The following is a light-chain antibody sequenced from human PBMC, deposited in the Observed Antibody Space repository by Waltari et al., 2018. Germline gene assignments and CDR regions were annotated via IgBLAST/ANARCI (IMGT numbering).Light chain of an antibody. J-gene: IGKJ4*01. CDR3: QQYGNSPVT. Sequence: EIVLTQSPVTLSLSPGERATLSCRASQSVSSNYLAWYQQKPGQAPRLLIYDASKRATGIADRFSGSGSGTHFTLTISRLEPEDFAVFYCQQYGNSPVTFGGGTKVEIK. V-gene: IGKV3-20*01. CDR1: QSVSSNY. CDR2: DAS.